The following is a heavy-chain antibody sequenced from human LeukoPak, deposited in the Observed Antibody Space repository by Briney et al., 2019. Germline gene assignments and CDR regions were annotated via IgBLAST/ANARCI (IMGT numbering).Heavy chain of an antibody. J-gene: IGHJ4*02. D-gene: IGHD3-10*01. Sequence: SETLSLTCTVSGGSINSYCWSWIRQPPGKGLEWIGYIYYSGTTNYNPSLKSRVTISVDTSKNQFSLKLSSVTAADTAVYYCARRVGNYFDYWGQGTLVTVSS. CDR2: IYYSGTT. CDR1: GGSINSYC. CDR3: ARRVGNYFDY. V-gene: IGHV4-59*08.